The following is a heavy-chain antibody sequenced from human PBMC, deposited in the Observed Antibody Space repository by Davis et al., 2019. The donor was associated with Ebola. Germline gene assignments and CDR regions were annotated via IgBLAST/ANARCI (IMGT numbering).Heavy chain of an antibody. V-gene: IGHV3-74*01. D-gene: IGHD3-9*01. CDR1: GFTFSSYW. J-gene: IGHJ4*02. Sequence: GESLKISCAASGFTFSSYWTHWIRQAPGKGLVWVSRINPDGTTTSYADSVEGRFTISRDNAKNTLFLQMDSLRAEDTAVYYCTKDFDYENGYWGQGSLVTVSS. CDR2: INPDGTTT. CDR3: TKDFDYENGY.